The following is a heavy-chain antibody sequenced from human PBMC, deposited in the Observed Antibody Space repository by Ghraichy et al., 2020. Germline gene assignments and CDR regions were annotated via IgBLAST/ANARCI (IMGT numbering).Heavy chain of an antibody. CDR3: ARGPSGSYYHY. Sequence: GGSLRLSCAASGFTFMNFAMSWVRQAPGKGLEWLSAISGSGGSTYYADSVKGRFTISRDNSKNTLYLQMNSLRAEDTAIYYCARGPSGSYYHYWGQGTLVTVSS. J-gene: IGHJ4*02. D-gene: IGHD1-26*01. CDR2: ISGSGGST. CDR1: GFTFMNFA. V-gene: IGHV3-23*01.